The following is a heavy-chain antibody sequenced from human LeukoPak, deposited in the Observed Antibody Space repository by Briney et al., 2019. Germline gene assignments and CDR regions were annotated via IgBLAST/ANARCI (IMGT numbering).Heavy chain of an antibody. V-gene: IGHV4-59*01. J-gene: IGHJ5*02. CDR3: ARVKGRDGLKGWFDP. D-gene: IGHD5-24*01. CDR2: IYYSGST. CDR1: GGSISSYY. Sequence: SETLSLTCTVSGGSISSYYWSWIRQPPGKRLEWIGYIYYSGSTNYNPSLKSRVTISVDTSKNQFSLKLSSVTAADTAVYYCARVKGRDGLKGWFDPWGQGTLVTVSS.